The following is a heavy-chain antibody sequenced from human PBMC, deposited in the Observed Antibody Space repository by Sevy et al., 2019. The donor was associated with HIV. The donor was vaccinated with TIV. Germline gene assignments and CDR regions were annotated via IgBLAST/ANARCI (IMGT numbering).Heavy chain of an antibody. Sequence: ASVKVSCKASGYTFTGCYMHWVRQAPGQGLEWMGRINPNSGGTNYAQKFQGRVTMTRDTSISTAYMELSRLRSDDTAVYYCARAIIIMAHIGSFPFDYWGQGTLVTVSS. CDR1: GYTFTGCY. D-gene: IGHD3-10*01. J-gene: IGHJ4*02. CDR2: INPNSGGT. V-gene: IGHV1-2*06. CDR3: ARAIIIMAHIGSFPFDY.